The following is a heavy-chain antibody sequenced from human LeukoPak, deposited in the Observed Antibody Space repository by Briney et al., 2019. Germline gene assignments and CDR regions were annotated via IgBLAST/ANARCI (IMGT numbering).Heavy chain of an antibody. CDR2: ISSSGRTI. CDR3: ATDLIVTNH. CDR1: GITFSHYN. Sequence: GFLRLSCAASGITFSHYNMNWVRQAPGEGVEWVSYISSSGRTIHYADSVKGRFTISRNNAKNSLYLQMNSLRDEDTAVYYCATDLIVTNHWGQGTLVSVPS. J-gene: IGHJ5*02. V-gene: IGHV3-48*02. D-gene: IGHD3-3*01.